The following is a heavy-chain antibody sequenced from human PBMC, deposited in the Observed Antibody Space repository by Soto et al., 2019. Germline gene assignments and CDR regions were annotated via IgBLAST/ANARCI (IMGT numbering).Heavy chain of an antibody. Sequence: PGGSLRLSCAASGFTFSSYGMHWVRQAPGKGLEWVAVIWYDGSNKYYADSVKGRFTISRDNSKNTLYLQMNSLRAEDTAVYYCARDPAYYDFWSGYYTYYYYGMDVWGRGTPVTVYS. V-gene: IGHV3-33*01. D-gene: IGHD3-3*01. CDR1: GFTFSSYG. J-gene: IGHJ6*02. CDR3: ARDPAYYDFWSGYYTYYYYGMDV. CDR2: IWYDGSNK.